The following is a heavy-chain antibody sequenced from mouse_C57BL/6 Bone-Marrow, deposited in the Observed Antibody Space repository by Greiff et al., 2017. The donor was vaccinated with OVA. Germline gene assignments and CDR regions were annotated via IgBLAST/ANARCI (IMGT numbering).Heavy chain of an antibody. CDR3: ARFPYYEDYAMDY. V-gene: IGHV1-72*01. CDR2: IDPNSGGP. CDR1: GYTFTSYW. D-gene: IGHD1-1*01. Sequence: QVQLKQPGAELVKPGASVKLSCKASGYTFTSYWMHWVKQRPGRGLEWIGRIDPNSGGPKYNEKFKSKATLTVDKPSSTAYMQLSSLTSEDSAVYYCARFPYYEDYAMDYWGQGTSVTVSS. J-gene: IGHJ4*01.